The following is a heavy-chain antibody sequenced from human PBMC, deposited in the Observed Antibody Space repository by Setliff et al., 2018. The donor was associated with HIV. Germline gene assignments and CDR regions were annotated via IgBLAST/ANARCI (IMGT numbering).Heavy chain of an antibody. V-gene: IGHV4-34*01. D-gene: IGHD1-1*01. J-gene: IGHJ4*02. Sequence: KPSETLSLTCAVYGGPLSGHYWSWIRQPPGQGLEWIGETSHSGKTNYNPSLKSRVTISVDTSKNQFSLKVTSVTAADTAVYYCARSGRLEPLHYWGQGTLVTVS. CDR1: GGPLSGHY. CDR2: TSHSGKT. CDR3: ARSGRLEPLHY.